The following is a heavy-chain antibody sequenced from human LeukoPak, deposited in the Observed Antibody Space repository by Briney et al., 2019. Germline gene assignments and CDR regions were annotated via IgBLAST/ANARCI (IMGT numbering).Heavy chain of an antibody. CDR3: ARGPAGGTTMAPYYFDY. V-gene: IGHV3-21*01. D-gene: IGHD1-1*01. J-gene: IGHJ4*02. CDR2: ISSSSTYI. CDR1: GFTFSSYS. Sequence: GGSLRLSCAASGFTFSSYSMNWVRQAPGKGLEWVSSISSSSTYIYYADSVKGRFTISRDNAKNSLFLQMNSLRAEDTAVYYCARGPAGGTTMAPYYFDYWGQGTLVTVSS.